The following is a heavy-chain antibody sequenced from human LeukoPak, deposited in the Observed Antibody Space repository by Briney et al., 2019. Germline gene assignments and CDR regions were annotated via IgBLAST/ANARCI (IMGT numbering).Heavy chain of an antibody. J-gene: IGHJ4*02. CDR2: INHSGST. CDR1: GGSFSGYY. V-gene: IGHV4-34*01. CDR3: AYPEIQLWGPVDY. D-gene: IGHD5-18*01. Sequence: SETLSLTCAVYGGSFSGYYWSWIRQPPGKGLEWIGEINHSGSTNYNPSLKSRVTISVDTSKNQFSLKLSSVTAADTAVYYCAYPEIQLWGPVDYWGQGTLVTVSS.